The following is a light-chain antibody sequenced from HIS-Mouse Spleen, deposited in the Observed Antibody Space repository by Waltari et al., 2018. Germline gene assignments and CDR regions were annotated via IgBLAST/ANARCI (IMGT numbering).Light chain of an antibody. Sequence: AIRMTQSPSSFSASTGDRVTITCRASQGISSYLAWYQQKPGKAPKLLIYAASTLQSGVPSRFSGSGSGTYFTLTISCLQSEDFATYYYPHYYSYPYTFGQRTKLEIK. CDR2: AAS. CDR3: PHYYSYPYT. J-gene: IGKJ2*01. V-gene: IGKV1-8*01. CDR1: QGISSY.